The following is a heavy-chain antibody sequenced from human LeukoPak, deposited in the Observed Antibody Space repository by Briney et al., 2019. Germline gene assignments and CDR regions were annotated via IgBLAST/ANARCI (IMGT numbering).Heavy chain of an antibody. CDR1: GFTVSSNY. V-gene: IGHV3-53*01. CDR2: IYSGGST. Sequence: GGSLRLSCAASGFTVSSNYMSWVRQAPGKGLEWVSVIYSGGSTYYADSVKGRFTISRDNSKNTLYLQMNSLRAEDTAVYYCAREILGSAFSFDYWGQGTLVTVSS. D-gene: IGHD7-27*01. CDR3: AREILGSAFSFDY. J-gene: IGHJ4*02.